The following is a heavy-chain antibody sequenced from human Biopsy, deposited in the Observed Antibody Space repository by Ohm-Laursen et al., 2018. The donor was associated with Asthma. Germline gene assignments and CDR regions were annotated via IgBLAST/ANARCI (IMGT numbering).Heavy chain of an antibody. CDR2: ISVYNGNT. CDR1: GYTFNSAG. V-gene: IGHV1-18*01. Sequence: SGKVSCKTSGYTFNSAGITWVRQAPGQGLGWMGWISVYNGNTKVAQKLQDRVTMITDTSTSTAYMELRSLRSDDTAVYFCARAVDYSHYYGIDVWGQGTTVTVS. D-gene: IGHD3-10*01. J-gene: IGHJ6*02. CDR3: ARAVDYSHYYGIDV.